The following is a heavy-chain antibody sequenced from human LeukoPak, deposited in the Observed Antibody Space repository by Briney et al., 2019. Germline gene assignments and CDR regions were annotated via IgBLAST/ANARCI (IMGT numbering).Heavy chain of an antibody. V-gene: IGHV3-33*06. D-gene: IGHD3-16*01. CDR1: GFTFSNYG. Sequence: PGGSLRLPCAASGFTFSNYGMHWVRQAPGKGLEWVAVIWYDGSNKYYADSVKGRFTISRDNSKNTLYLQMDSLRAEDTAVYYCAKGAVRFSYYMDVWGKGTTVTVSS. CDR3: AKGAVRFSYYMDV. CDR2: IWYDGSNK. J-gene: IGHJ6*03.